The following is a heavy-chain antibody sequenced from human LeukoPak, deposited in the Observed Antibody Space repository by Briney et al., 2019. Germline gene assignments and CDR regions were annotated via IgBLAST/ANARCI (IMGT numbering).Heavy chain of an antibody. J-gene: IGHJ6*02. CDR3: ARGGPGPLGYRSGGSCYSDTPPHGMDV. D-gene: IGHD2-15*01. CDR1: GGTFSSYA. V-gene: IGHV1-69*04. Sequence: GSSVKVSCKASGGTFSSYAISWVRQAPGQGLEWMGRIIPILGIANYAQKFQGRVTITADKSTSTAYMELSSLRSEDTAVYYCARGGPGPLGYRSGGSCYSDTPPHGMDVWGQGTTVTVSS. CDR2: IIPILGIA.